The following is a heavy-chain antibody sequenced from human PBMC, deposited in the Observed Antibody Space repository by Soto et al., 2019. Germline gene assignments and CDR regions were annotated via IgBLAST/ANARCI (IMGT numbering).Heavy chain of an antibody. CDR1: GFTFSSYA. V-gene: IGHV3-30-3*01. CDR2: ISYDGSNK. J-gene: IGHJ6*03. Sequence: QVQLVESGGGVVQPGRSLRLSCAASGFTFSSYAMHWVRQAPGKGLEWVAVISYDGSNKYYADSVKGRFTISRDNSKNTLDLQMNSLRAEDTAVYYCARDEKVPDAIMSKRRYYYYMAVWGKGTTVTVSS. D-gene: IGHD2-2*01. CDR3: ARDEKVPDAIMSKRRYYYYMAV.